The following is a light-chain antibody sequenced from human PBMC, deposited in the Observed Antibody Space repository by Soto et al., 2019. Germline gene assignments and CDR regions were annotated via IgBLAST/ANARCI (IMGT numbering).Light chain of an antibody. CDR1: SSDVGGYNY. Sequence: QSVLTQPASVSGSPGQSIAISCTGTSSDVGGYNYVSWYQQHPGKAPKLMIQDVSNRPSGVSDRFSGSKSGNTASLTISGLQAEDEADYYCSSYTSSRTHVFGTGTKVTVL. V-gene: IGLV2-14*01. J-gene: IGLJ1*01. CDR3: SSYTSSRTHV. CDR2: DVS.